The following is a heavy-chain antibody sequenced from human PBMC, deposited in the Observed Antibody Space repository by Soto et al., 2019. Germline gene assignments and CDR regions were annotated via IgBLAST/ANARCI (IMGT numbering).Heavy chain of an antibody. CDR1: GGTFGSYS. CDR2: IIPIIGIA. Sequence: QVQLVQSGAEVKQPGSSVNISCKASGGTFGSYSITWVRQAPGQGLEWMGMIIPIIGIANDAQKLQGRLKITADTSTGTAYMELGSLRSDDTAMYYCARTDRYYGLDVWGQGTTVTVSS. V-gene: IGHV1-69*02. CDR3: ARTDRYYGLDV. J-gene: IGHJ6*02.